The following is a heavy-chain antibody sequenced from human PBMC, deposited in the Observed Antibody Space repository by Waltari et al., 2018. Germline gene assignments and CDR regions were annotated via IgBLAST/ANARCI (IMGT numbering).Heavy chain of an antibody. J-gene: IGHJ4*02. CDR3: ASEYYYGSGIDY. CDR2: IKQDGSEK. Sequence: EVQLVESGGGLVQPGGSLRLSCAASGFTFSSYWMSWVRQAPGKGWEWVANIKQDGSEKYDVDSVKGRFTISRDNAKNSLYLQMNSLRAEDTAVYYCASEYYYGSGIDYWGQGTLVTVSS. V-gene: IGHV3-7*01. CDR1: GFTFSSYW. D-gene: IGHD3-10*01.